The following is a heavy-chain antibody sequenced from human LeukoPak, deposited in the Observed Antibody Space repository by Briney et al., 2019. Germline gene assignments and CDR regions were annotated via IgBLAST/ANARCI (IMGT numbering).Heavy chain of an antibody. D-gene: IGHD3-3*02. Sequence: GGSLRLSCAASGFTFSSYAMSWVRQAPGKGLEWVSAISGSGGSTYYADSVKGRFTISRDNSERTVSLQMYSVTPDDTGVYYCAKDRGTIFGVLNFDFDLWGQGALVTVSS. CDR2: ISGSGGST. J-gene: IGHJ4*02. CDR3: AKDRGTIFGVLNFDFDL. V-gene: IGHV3-23*01. CDR1: GFTFSSYA.